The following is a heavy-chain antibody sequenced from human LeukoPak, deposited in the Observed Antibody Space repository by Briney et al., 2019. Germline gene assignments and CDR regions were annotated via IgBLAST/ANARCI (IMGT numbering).Heavy chain of an antibody. V-gene: IGHV1-18*01. Sequence: ASVTVSCKASGYAFTSHSISWVRQAPGQGLEWMGWMSTYNANRNYAQKYQGRVTTTTDSSTSTAYMELSSLRPDDTAVYYCVRDISGSYSWFDPWGQGTLVTVSS. D-gene: IGHD1-26*01. CDR2: MSTYNANR. CDR1: GYAFTSHS. J-gene: IGHJ5*02. CDR3: VRDISGSYSWFDP.